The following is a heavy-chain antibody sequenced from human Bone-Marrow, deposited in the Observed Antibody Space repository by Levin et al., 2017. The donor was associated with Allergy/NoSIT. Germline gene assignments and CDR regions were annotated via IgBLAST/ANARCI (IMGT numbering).Heavy chain of an antibody. V-gene: IGHV3-7*01. CDR2: IKEDGTEK. D-gene: IGHD1-14*01. CDR1: GFTFRTYW. CDR3: VRDRHRGSPHGHYYYYGLDV. J-gene: IGHJ6*02. Sequence: GESLKISCAASGFTFRTYWMSWVRQAPGKGLEWVANIKEDGTEKYYVDSVKGRFTISRDNAKNSLNLQLNSLRVADTAVYYCVRDRHRGSPHGHYYYYGLDVWGQGTTVTVSS.